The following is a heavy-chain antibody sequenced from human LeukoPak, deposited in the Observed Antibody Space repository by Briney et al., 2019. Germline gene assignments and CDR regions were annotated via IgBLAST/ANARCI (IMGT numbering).Heavy chain of an antibody. J-gene: IGHJ4*02. D-gene: IGHD2/OR15-2a*01. CDR2: ICTTYTM. CDR3: ARDHFGNSDYHCFDS. Sequence: GGSLRLSCKASGFSFSSYAMNWVRQGPGKGLEWVAYICTTYTMWYADSVKGRFTVSRDNAENALYLQLSSLTDEATDVYHCARDHFGNSDYHCFDSWGQGTQVTAAS. CDR1: GFSFSSYA. V-gene: IGHV3-48*02.